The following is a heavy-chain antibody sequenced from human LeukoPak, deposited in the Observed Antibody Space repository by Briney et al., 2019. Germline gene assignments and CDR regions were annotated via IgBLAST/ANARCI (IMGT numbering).Heavy chain of an antibody. CDR1: GGSISSGGYS. CDR2: IYHSGST. J-gene: IGHJ4*02. Sequence: SETLSLTCAVSGGSISSGGYSWSWIRQPPGKGLEWIGYIYHSGSTYYNPSLKSRVTISVDTSKNQFSLKLSSVTAADTAVYYCASIAAAGLSDFDYWGQGTLVTVSS. V-gene: IGHV4-30-2*01. D-gene: IGHD6-13*01. CDR3: ASIAAAGLSDFDY.